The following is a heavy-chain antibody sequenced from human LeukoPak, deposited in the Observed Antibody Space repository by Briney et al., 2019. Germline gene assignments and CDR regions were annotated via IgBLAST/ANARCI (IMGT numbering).Heavy chain of an antibody. CDR3: ARGGWKRFGYYFDY. D-gene: IGHD3-16*01. V-gene: IGHV3-30*03. CDR1: GFTFSSYS. CDR2: ISYDGSNK. Sequence: GGSLRLSCAASGFTFSSYSLHWVRQAPGKGLEWVAVISYDGSNKYYADSVKGRFTISRDNSKNTLYLQMNSLRAEDTAVYYCARGGWKRFGYYFDYWGQGTLVTVSS. J-gene: IGHJ4*02.